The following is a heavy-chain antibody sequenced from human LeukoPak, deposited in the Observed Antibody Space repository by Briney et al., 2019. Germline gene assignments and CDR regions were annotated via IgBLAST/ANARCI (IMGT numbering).Heavy chain of an antibody. V-gene: IGHV3-23*01. CDR2: ISGSGGST. Sequence: AGGSLRLSCAASGFTFSSYAMSWVRQAPGKGLEWVSAISGSGGSTYYADSVKGRFTISRDNSKNTLYLQMNSLRAEDTAVYYCAKPRRMIVVSGAFDIWGQETMVTVSS. CDR3: AKPRRMIVVSGAFDI. J-gene: IGHJ3*02. D-gene: IGHD3-22*01. CDR1: GFTFSSYA.